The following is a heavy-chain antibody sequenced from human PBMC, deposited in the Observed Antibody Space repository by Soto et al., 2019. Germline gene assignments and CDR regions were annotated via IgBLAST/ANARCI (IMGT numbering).Heavy chain of an antibody. D-gene: IGHD5-18*01. CDR1: GFTFSRYW. CDR3: AREVGTAMVRPPYDYYYGMAV. V-gene: IGHV3-74*01. J-gene: IGHJ6*02. CDR2: INSDGSST. Sequence: PGGSLRLSCAASGFTFSRYWMHWVRQAPGKGMVWVSRINSDGSSTSYADSVKGRFTISRDNAKNTLYLQMNSLRAEDTAVYYSAREVGTAMVRPPYDYYYGMAVWGQGTTVTVSS.